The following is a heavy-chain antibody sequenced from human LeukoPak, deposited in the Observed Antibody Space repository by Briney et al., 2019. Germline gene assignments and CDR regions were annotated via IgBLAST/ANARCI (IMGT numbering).Heavy chain of an antibody. Sequence: PGGSLRLSCAASGFAVSNNYMSWVRRAPGKGLEWVGRIKSKTDGGTTDYAAPVKGRFTISRDDSKNTLYLQMNSLKSEDTAVYYCTTYPPSYDFWREDFDFWGQGTLVTVSS. D-gene: IGHD3-3*01. CDR2: IKSKTDGGTT. J-gene: IGHJ4*02. CDR1: GFAVSNNY. V-gene: IGHV3-15*01. CDR3: TTYPPSYDFWREDFDF.